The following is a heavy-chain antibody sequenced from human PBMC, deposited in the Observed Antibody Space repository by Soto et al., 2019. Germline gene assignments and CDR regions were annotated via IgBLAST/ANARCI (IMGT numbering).Heavy chain of an antibody. D-gene: IGHD3-3*01. CDR1: GFTVSSNY. J-gene: IGHJ5*02. Sequence: PGGSLRLSCAASGFTVSSNYMSWVRQAPGKGLEWVSVIYSGGSTYYADSVKGRFTISRHNSKNTLYLQMNSLRAEDTAVYYCAREMGGDYDFWSGYYIVRAGEALGWFDPWGQGTLVTVSS. CDR2: IYSGGST. CDR3: AREMGGDYDFWSGYYIVRAGEALGWFDP. V-gene: IGHV3-53*04.